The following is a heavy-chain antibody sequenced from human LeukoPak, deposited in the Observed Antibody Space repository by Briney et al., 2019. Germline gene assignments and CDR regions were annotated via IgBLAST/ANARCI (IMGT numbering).Heavy chain of an antibody. J-gene: IGHJ6*02. CDR3: ARGPEVGATKDYYYYGMDV. CDR1: GGSFSGYY. Sequence: SETPSLTCAAYGGSFSGYYWSWIRQPPGKGLEWIGEINHSGSTNYNPSLKSRVTISVDTSKNQFSLKLSSVTAADTAVYYCARGPEVGATKDYYYYGMDVWGQGTTVTVSS. V-gene: IGHV4-34*01. CDR2: INHSGST. D-gene: IGHD1-26*01.